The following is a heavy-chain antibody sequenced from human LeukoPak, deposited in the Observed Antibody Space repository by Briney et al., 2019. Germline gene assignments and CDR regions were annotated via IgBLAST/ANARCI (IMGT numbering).Heavy chain of an antibody. V-gene: IGHV3-23*01. CDR1: GFTFRNYA. Sequence: GGSLRLSCAASGFTFRNYAISWVRQAPGKGLEWVSSFSDSNGRTYYADSVKGRFTVSRDNSKNTLYLQMNSLRAEDAAVYYCAKAPVTSCRGAFCYPFDYWGQGTLVTVSS. CDR2: FSDSNGRT. CDR3: AKAPVTSCRGAFCYPFDY. J-gene: IGHJ4*02. D-gene: IGHD2-15*01.